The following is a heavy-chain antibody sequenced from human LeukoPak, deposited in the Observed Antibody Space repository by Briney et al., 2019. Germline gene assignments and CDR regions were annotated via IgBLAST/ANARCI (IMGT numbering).Heavy chain of an antibody. J-gene: IGHJ4*02. Sequence: GGSLRLSCAASGFTVSSNFMSWVRLAPGKGLECVSVIYTDGKTFYAESVKGRFTISRDNSKNTLYLQMNSLRPEDTAVYYCAREGRYDILTAYYPLNNWGQGARVTVSS. CDR1: GFTVSSNF. D-gene: IGHD3-9*01. CDR3: AREGRYDILTAYYPLNN. CDR2: IYTDGKT. V-gene: IGHV3-66*02.